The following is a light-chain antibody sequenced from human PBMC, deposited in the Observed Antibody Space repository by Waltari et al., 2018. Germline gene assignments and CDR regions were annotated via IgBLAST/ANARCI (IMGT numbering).Light chain of an antibody. V-gene: IGKV1-5*03. Sequence: DIEMTQSPSTLSASVGDRVTIPCRASQSISTWLAWYQQKPGKAPKLLIYKVSNLKSGVPSRFSGSGAETEFTLTITSLQPDDFATYYCQQYGNYSPITFGQGTRLEIK. CDR3: QQYGNYSPIT. J-gene: IGKJ5*01. CDR2: KVS. CDR1: QSISTW.